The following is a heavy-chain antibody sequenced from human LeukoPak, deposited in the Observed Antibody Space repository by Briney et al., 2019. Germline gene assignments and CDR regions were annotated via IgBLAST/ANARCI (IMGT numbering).Heavy chain of an antibody. V-gene: IGHV1-2*02. J-gene: IGHJ6*02. D-gene: IGHD3-10*01. CDR1: GYTLTGYY. CDR2: INPNSGGT. Sequence: GASVKVSCKASGYTLTGYYMHWVRQAPGQGLEWMGWINPNSGGTNYAQKFQGRVTMTRDTSISTAYMELSRLRSDDTAVYYCASARITMVRGVTHYYYYYGMDVWGQGTTVTVSS. CDR3: ASARITMVRGVTHYYYYYGMDV.